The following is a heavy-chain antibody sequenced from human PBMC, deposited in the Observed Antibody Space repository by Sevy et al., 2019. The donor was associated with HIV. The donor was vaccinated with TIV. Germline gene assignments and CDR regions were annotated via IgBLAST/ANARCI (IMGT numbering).Heavy chain of an antibody. CDR2: ISWNSGSI. J-gene: IGHJ3*02. Sequence: GGSLRLSCAASGFTFDDYAMHWVRQAPEKGLEWVSGISWNSGSIGYADSVKGRFTISRDNAKNSLYLQMNSLRAEDTALYYCAKIGSFRGNYYAFDIWGQGTMVTVSS. D-gene: IGHD4-4*01. V-gene: IGHV3-9*01. CDR1: GFTFDDYA. CDR3: AKIGSFRGNYYAFDI.